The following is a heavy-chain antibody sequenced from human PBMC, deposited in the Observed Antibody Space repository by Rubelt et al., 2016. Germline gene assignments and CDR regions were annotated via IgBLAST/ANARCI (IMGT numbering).Heavy chain of an antibody. CDR3: ARLTPHYYDSSGYPQFDY. CDR2: IYYSGST. CDR1: GGSISSSSYY. J-gene: IGHJ4*02. Sequence: QLQLQESGPGLVKPSETLSLTCTVSGGSISSSSYYWGWIRQPPGKGLEWVGSIYYSGSTYYNPSLKGRVTISVDTSKNQFSLKLSSVTAADTAVYYCARLTPHYYDSSGYPQFDYWGQGTLVTVSS. D-gene: IGHD3-22*01. V-gene: IGHV4-39*01.